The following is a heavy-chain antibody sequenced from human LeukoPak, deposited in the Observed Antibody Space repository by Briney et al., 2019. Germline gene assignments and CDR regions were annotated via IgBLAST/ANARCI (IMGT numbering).Heavy chain of an antibody. CDR1: GFTFSSYA. Sequence: GGSLRLSCAASGFTFSSYAMSWVRQAPGKGLEWVSAISGSGGSTYYADSVKGRFTISRDNSKNTLYLQMNSLRAEDTAVYYCAKEGGVSSSWLARLSGWFDPWGQGTLVTVSS. CDR2: ISGSGGST. J-gene: IGHJ5*02. V-gene: IGHV3-23*01. CDR3: AKEGGVSSSWLARLSGWFDP. D-gene: IGHD6-13*01.